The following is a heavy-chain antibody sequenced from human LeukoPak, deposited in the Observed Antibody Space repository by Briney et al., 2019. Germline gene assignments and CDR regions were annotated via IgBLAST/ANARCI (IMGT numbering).Heavy chain of an antibody. J-gene: IGHJ4*02. CDR3: ATARVRLGELSLPEVRDD. CDR1: VYTLTELA. V-gene: IGHV1-24*01. Sequence: ASVNVSCKVSVYTLTELAIHWVRHAPGKGLEWMGAFDPEDGGTIYAQKFQGRITLTEDTSTDTAYMELRSLSSEDTAVYYCATARVRLGELSLPEVRDDWGQGTLISVSS. CDR2: FDPEDGGT. D-gene: IGHD3-16*02.